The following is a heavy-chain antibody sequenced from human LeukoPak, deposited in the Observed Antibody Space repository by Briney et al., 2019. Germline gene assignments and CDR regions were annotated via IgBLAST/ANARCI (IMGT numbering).Heavy chain of an antibody. V-gene: IGHV4-61*02. CDR2: IYTSGST. D-gene: IGHD2-2*01. Sequence: SQTLSLTCTVSGGSISSGSYYWSWIRQPAGKGLEWIGRIYTSGSTNYNPSINSRVTISVDTSNNQFSLKLSAVTAADTAVYYCAVVRRGYCSSTSWHERDYYYRDVGGKGTALTVSS. J-gene: IGHJ6*03. CDR3: AVVRRGYCSSTSWHERDYYYRDV. CDR1: GGSISSGSYY.